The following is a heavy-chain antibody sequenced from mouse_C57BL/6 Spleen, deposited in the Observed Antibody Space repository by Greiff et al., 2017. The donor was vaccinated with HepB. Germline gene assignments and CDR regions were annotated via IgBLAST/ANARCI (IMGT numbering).Heavy chain of an antibody. Sequence: QVQLQQPGAELVKPGASVKLSCKASGYTFTSYWMQWVKQRPGQGLEWIGEIDPSDSYTNYNQKFKGKATLTVDTSSSTAYMQLSSLTSEDSAVYYWAHSSGFLAWFAYWGQGTLVTVSA. CDR2: IDPSDSYT. V-gene: IGHV1-50*01. D-gene: IGHD3-2*02. CDR3: AHSSGFLAWFAY. J-gene: IGHJ3*01. CDR1: GYTFTSYW.